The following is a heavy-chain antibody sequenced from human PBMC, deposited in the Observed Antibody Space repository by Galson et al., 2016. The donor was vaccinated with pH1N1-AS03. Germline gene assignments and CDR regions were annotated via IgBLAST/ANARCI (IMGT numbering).Heavy chain of an antibody. J-gene: IGHJ6*02. CDR3: ARGGDMARGVPILFGMDV. V-gene: IGHV4-4*07. CDR1: GGSISTYF. CDR2: IHTSGST. D-gene: IGHD3-10*01. Sequence: LSLTCTVSGGSISTYFWSWIRQPAGKGLEWIGHIHTSGSTNYSPSLKSRVIMSVDTSKNHFSLNLTSVTAADTAVYYCARGGDMARGVPILFGMDVWGQGTTVTVSS.